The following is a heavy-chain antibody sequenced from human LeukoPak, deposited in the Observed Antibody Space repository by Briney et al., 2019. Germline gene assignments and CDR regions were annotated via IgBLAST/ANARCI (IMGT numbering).Heavy chain of an antibody. CDR3: AKERVGILDYDSSAYSHYDAFDI. V-gene: IGHV3-30*02. CDR1: GFTFSSYG. J-gene: IGHJ3*02. D-gene: IGHD3-22*01. CDR2: IRYDGSNK. Sequence: GGSLRLSCAASGFTFSSYGMHWVRQAPGKGLEWVTFIRYDGSNKYYADSVKGRFTISRDNSKNTLYLQMNSLRAEDTAVYYCAKERVGILDYDSSAYSHYDAFDIWGQGRMVTVSS.